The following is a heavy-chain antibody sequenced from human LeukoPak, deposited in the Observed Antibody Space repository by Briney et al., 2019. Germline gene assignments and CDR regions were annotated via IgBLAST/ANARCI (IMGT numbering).Heavy chain of an antibody. D-gene: IGHD4-11*01. CDR3: ARDTGFDYSNYWFDY. J-gene: IGHJ4*02. Sequence: GGSLRLSCAVSGLTFSNYWMHWVRQAPGKGLVWVSRINTDGSSTSYADSVKGRFTISRDNAKNTLYLQMNSLRAEDTAVYYCARDTGFDYSNYWFDYWGQGTLVTVSS. V-gene: IGHV3-74*01. CDR2: INTDGSST. CDR1: GLTFSNYW.